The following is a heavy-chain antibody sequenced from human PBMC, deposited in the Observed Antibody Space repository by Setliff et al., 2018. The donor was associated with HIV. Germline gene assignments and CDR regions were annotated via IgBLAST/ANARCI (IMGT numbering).Heavy chain of an antibody. J-gene: IGHJ3*01. D-gene: IGHD1-26*01. CDR1: GGSISSGSYY. CDR2: IYSSGST. CDR3: ARPAGKGSYYGDDAFDL. V-gene: IGHV4-61*02. Sequence: LSLTCTVSGGSISSGSYYWSWIRQPAGKGLEWIGRIYSSGSTNYNPSLKSRVSMSVDTSKNQFSLKVDSVTAADTAVYYCARPAGKGSYYGDDAFDLWGQGTMVTVSS.